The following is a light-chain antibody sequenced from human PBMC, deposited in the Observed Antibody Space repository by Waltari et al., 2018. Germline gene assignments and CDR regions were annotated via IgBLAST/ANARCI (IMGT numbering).Light chain of an antibody. CDR1: RGIRSW. CDR2: AAS. J-gene: IGKJ4*01. V-gene: IGKV1-12*01. Sequence: DIQMTQSPPSVSASVGDRVTITFRASRGIRSWLSWYQQKPGKAPKLLIYAASNLQSGVPSRFSGSDSGTEFTLTISSLQPEDVATYYCQEANSFPLTFGGGTKVEI. CDR3: QEANSFPLT.